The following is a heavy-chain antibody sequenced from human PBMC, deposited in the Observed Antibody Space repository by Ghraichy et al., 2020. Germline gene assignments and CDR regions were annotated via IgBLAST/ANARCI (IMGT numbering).Heavy chain of an antibody. CDR2: INAGNGNT. V-gene: IGHV1-3*01. Sequence: ASVKVSCKASGYTFTSYAMHWVRQAPGQRLEWMGWINAGNGNTKYSQKFQGRVTITRDTSASTAYMELSSLRSEDTAVYYCARGGYCSSTSCYYYYYGMDVWGQGTTVTVSS. CDR1: GYTFTSYA. D-gene: IGHD2-2*01. CDR3: ARGGYCSSTSCYYYYYGMDV. J-gene: IGHJ6*02.